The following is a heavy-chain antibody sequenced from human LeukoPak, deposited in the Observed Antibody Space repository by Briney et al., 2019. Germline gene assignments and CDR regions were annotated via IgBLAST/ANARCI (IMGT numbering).Heavy chain of an antibody. V-gene: IGHV3-23*01. CDR1: GFTFSSYT. CDR2: ISGSGGST. J-gene: IGHJ3*02. D-gene: IGHD6-25*01. CDR3: ARVLSVRSGGYDAFDI. Sequence: GGSLRLSCAASGFTFSSYTMSWVRQAPGKGLEWVSAISGSGGSTYYAGSVKGRFTISRENAKNSLYLQMNSLRVGDTAVYYCARVLSVRSGGYDAFDIWGQGTMVTVSS.